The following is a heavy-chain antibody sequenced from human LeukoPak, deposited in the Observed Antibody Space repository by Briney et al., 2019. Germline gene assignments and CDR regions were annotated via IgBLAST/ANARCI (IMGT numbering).Heavy chain of an antibody. D-gene: IGHD6-13*01. CDR2: IHYEGTT. CDR3: ARLWWAAGHYYFDY. CDR1: GFTFSSYSMN. V-gene: IGHV4-39*01. J-gene: IGHJ4*02. Sequence: RAGGSLRLSCAASGFTFSSYSMNWVRQPPGKGLEWIGTIHYEGTTYYNPSLRRRLTISVDTSKNQLSLRLSSVTATDTAVYYCARLWWAAGHYYFDYWGQGTLVTVSS.